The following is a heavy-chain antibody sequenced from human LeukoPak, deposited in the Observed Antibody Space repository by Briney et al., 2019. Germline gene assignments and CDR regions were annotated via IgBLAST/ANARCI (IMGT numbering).Heavy chain of an antibody. J-gene: IGHJ3*02. D-gene: IGHD4-23*01. V-gene: IGHV3-9*01. CDR3: AKYISFDGGNSGVFDI. Sequence: QPGGSLRLSCAASGFTFDDYAMHWVRQAPGKGLEWVSGISWNSGSIGYADSVKGRFTISRDNAKNSLYLQMNSLRAEDTALYYCAKYISFDGGNSGVFDIGAQGTMVTVSS. CDR2: ISWNSGSI. CDR1: GFTFDDYA.